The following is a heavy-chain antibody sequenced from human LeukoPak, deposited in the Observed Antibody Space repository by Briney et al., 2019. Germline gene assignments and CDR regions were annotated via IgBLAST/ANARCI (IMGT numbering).Heavy chain of an antibody. CDR2: IYYSGST. D-gene: IGHD6-19*01. CDR1: GGSISSYY. Sequence: PSETLSLTCTVSGGSISSYYWSWIRQPPGKGLEWIGYIYYSGSTNYNPSLKSRVTISVDTSKNQFSLKLSSVTAADTAVYYCARDGIEGIAVAGTEDHCSAPGGQGPLVTVPS. V-gene: IGHV4-59*01. CDR3: ARDGIEGIAVAGTEDHCSAP. J-gene: IGHJ5*02.